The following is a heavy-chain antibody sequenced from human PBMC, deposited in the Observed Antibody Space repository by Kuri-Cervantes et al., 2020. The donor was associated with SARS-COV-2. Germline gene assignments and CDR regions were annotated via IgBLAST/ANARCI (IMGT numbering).Heavy chain of an antibody. J-gene: IGHJ4*02. CDR1: GFTFNTCA. CDR3: ARARVGVFDF. D-gene: IGHD2-21*01. CDR2: ISSDGSNK. V-gene: IGHV3-30*04. Sequence: GESLKISCAASGFTFNTCAMHWVRQAPGKGLEWVAVISSDGSNKNYADSVKGRFTISRDNSKNTLYLQINSLRTEDTAVFYCARARVGVFDFWGQGALVTVSS.